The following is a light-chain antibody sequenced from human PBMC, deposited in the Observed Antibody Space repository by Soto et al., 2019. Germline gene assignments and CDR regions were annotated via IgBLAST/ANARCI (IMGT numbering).Light chain of an antibody. Sequence: IVLTQSPGSLSLSPGERATLSCRASQSVSSNHLAWYQQKPGQAPRLLIYGASNRATGIPDRFSGSGSGTDFTLTISRLEPEDFAVYYCQQYGSSGTFGQGTKVDIK. CDR1: QSVSSNH. CDR2: GAS. V-gene: IGKV3-20*01. CDR3: QQYGSSGT. J-gene: IGKJ1*01.